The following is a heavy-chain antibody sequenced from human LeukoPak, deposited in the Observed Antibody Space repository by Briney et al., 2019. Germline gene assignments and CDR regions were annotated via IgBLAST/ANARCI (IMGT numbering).Heavy chain of an antibody. D-gene: IGHD2/OR15-2a*01. Sequence: PSQTLSLTCTVSGGSLSSGGYYWSWLRQHPGKGLEWIGYIYYSGSTYYNPSLKSRVTISVDTSKNQFSLKLSSVTAADTAVYYCARVTYFSLYHYGMDVWGQGTTVTVSS. V-gene: IGHV4-31*03. CDR3: ARVTYFSLYHYGMDV. J-gene: IGHJ6*02. CDR2: IYYSGST. CDR1: GGSLSSGGYY.